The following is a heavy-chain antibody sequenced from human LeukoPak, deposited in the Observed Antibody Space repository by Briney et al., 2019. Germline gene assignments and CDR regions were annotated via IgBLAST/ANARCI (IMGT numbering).Heavy chain of an antibody. D-gene: IGHD6-13*01. Sequence: GGSLRLSCAASGFTFSSYAMSWVRQAPGKGLEWVSAISGSGGSTYYADSVKGRFTISRDNSKNTLYLQMNSLRAEDTAVYYCAKGPGIAAAGTEYYYYYGMDVWDQGTTVTVSS. CDR2: ISGSGGST. CDR3: AKGPGIAAAGTEYYYYYGMDV. J-gene: IGHJ6*02. CDR1: GFTFSSYA. V-gene: IGHV3-23*01.